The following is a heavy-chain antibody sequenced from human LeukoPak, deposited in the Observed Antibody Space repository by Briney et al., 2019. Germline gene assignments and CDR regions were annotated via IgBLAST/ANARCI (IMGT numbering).Heavy chain of an antibody. J-gene: IGHJ4*02. V-gene: IGHV5-51*01. CDR2: IYPGDSDT. CDR3: ARQRAPYSSSDFDY. CDR1: GYSFTSYW. Sequence: GESLKISCKGSGYSFTSYWNGWVRQMPGKGLDWMGIIYPGDSDTRYSPSFQGQVTISADKSISTAYLQWSSLKASDTAMYYCARQRAPYSSSDFDYWGQGTLVTVSS. D-gene: IGHD6-6*01.